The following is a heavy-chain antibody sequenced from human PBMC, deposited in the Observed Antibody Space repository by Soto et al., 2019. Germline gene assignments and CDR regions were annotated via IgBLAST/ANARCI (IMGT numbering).Heavy chain of an antibody. CDR3: ARVIMDV. CDR2: ISSSSSTI. Sequence: PGGSLRLSCAASGFTFSNACMNWVRQAPGKGLEWVTYISSSSSTIYYADSVKGRFTISRDNAKNSLYLQMNSLRDEDTAVYYCARVIMDVWGQGTTVTVSS. V-gene: IGHV3-48*02. J-gene: IGHJ6*02. CDR1: GFTFSNAC.